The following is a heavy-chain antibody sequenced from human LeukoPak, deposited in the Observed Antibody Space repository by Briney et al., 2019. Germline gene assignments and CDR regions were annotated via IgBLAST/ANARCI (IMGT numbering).Heavy chain of an antibody. CDR3: ARVKDYDILTGYHSGFDY. CDR2: INHSGST. J-gene: IGHJ4*02. CDR1: GGSFGGYY. D-gene: IGHD3-9*01. Sequence: SETLSLTCAVYGGSFGGYYWSWIRQPPGKGLEWIGEINHSGSTNYNPSLKSRVTISVDTSKNQFSLKLSSVTAADTAVYFCARVKDYDILTGYHSGFDYWGQGTLVTVSS. V-gene: IGHV4-34*01.